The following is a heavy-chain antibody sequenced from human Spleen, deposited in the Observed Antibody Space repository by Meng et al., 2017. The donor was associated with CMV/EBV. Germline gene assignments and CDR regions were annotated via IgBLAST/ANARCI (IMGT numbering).Heavy chain of an antibody. Sequence: GESLKISCAASGFTFDDYGMSWVRQAPGKGLEWVAVIWYDGSNKYYADSVKGRFTISRDNSKNTLYLQMNSLRAEDTAVYYCAKQHSRYYFDYWGQGTLVTVSS. V-gene: IGHV3-33*06. J-gene: IGHJ4*02. CDR3: AKQHSRYYFDY. CDR2: IWYDGSNK. CDR1: GFTFDDYG.